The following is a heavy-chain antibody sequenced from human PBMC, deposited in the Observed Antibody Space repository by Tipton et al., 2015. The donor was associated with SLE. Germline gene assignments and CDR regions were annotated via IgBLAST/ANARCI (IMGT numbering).Heavy chain of an antibody. D-gene: IGHD6-6*01. CDR1: GGSFSGYY. J-gene: IGHJ4*02. V-gene: IGHV4-59*10. CDR2: IYYSGST. CDR3: AKYSSSSDY. Sequence: TLSLTCAVYGGSFSGYYWSWIRQPAGKGLEWIGRIYYSGSTYYNPSLKSRVTISVDTSKNQFSLKLSSVTAADTAVYYCAKYSSSSDYWGQGTLVTVSS.